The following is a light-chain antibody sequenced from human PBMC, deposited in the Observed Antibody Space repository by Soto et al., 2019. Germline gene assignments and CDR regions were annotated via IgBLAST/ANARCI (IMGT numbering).Light chain of an antibody. CDR2: EVS. CDR3: NSYTSTNTYV. Sequence: QSVLTQPPSVSGSPGQSVTISCTGTSSDVGSYNRVSWYQQPPGTAPKLMIYEVSNRPSGVPDRFSGSKSGNTASLTISGLQAEDEADYYCNSYTSTNTYVFGTGTKVNVL. V-gene: IGLV2-18*02. CDR1: SSDVGSYNR. J-gene: IGLJ1*01.